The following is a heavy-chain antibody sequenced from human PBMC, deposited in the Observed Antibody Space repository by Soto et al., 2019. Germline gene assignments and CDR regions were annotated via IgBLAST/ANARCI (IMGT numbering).Heavy chain of an antibody. CDR2: IFYSGST. J-gene: IGHJ4*02. CDR3: ARRYGWLYFDY. D-gene: IGHD3-10*01. CDR1: GDSISSSNYF. Sequence: QLQLQESGPGLVKPWETLSLTCTVSGDSISSSNYFWGWIRQPPGKGLEWIGTIFYSGSTYYNPSLKSRVPISVDTSKTLVSLTLTSVTAADTALYYCARRYGWLYFDYWGQGSLVTVSS. V-gene: IGHV4-39*01.